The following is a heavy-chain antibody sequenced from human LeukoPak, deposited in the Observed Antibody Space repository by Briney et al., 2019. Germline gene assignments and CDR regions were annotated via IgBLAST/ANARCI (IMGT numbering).Heavy chain of an antibody. CDR2: ISGSGGST. D-gene: IGHD5-12*01. J-gene: IGHJ4*02. V-gene: IGHV3-23*01. Sequence: PGGSLRLSCAASGFIFSSYAMSWVRQAPGKGLEWVSAISGSGGSTYYADSVKGRFTISRDNSKNTLYLQMNSLRAEDTAVYYCAKDRYGYVEFFDYWGQGTLVTVSS. CDR1: GFIFSSYA. CDR3: AKDRYGYVEFFDY.